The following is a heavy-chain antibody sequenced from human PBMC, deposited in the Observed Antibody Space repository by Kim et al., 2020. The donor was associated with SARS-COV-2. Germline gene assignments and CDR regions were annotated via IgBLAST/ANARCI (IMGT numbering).Heavy chain of an antibody. CDR1: GYTFTSSH. V-gene: IGHV1-46*03. CDR3: ARGTWGGGGWGYGSGQYNRFDP. CDR2: INPSGGST. D-gene: IGHD3-10*01. J-gene: IGHJ5*02. Sequence: ASVKVSCKASGYTFTSSHIQWVRQAPGQGLEWMGIINPSGGSTIYAQKLQGRVTMTRDTSTGTVYMELRSLRSADTALYYCARGTWGGGGWGYGSGQYNRFDPWGQGTLVTGSS.